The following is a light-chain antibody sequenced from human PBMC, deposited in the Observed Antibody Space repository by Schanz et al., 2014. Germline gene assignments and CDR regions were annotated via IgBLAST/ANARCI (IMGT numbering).Light chain of an antibody. CDR2: KAS. J-gene: IGKJ5*01. CDR3: QQSHSNPIT. V-gene: IGKV1-5*03. Sequence: DIQMTQSPSTLSASVGDSVTITCRASQSISSWLAWYQQKPGKVPKLLIYKASSLESGVPSRFSGSGSGTEFTLTITSLQPDDFATYYCQQSHSNPITFAQGTRLEIK. CDR1: QSISSW.